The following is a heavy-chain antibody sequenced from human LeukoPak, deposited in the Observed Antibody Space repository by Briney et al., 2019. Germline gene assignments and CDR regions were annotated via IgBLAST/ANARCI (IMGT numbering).Heavy chain of an antibody. V-gene: IGHV4-39*01. CDR3: ARHSADDIWFGETYNWFDP. CDR1: GGSVSRSPYY. CDR2: IYYSGST. Sequence: PSETLSLTCTVSGGSVSRSPYYWGWIRQPPGKGLEWIGNIYYSGSTYYNSSLKSRVTISVDTAKNKFSLKLSSVPAADTAVYYCARHSADDIWFGETYNWFDPWGQGTLVTVSS. D-gene: IGHD3-10*01. J-gene: IGHJ5*02.